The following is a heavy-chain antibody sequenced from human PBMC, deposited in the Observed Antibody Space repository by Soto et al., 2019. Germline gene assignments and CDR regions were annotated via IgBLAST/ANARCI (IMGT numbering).Heavy chain of an antibody. CDR2: TYYRSKWYN. D-gene: IGHD1-7*01. CDR1: GDSVSSNSAA. Sequence: SPTLSLTCAISGDSVSSNSAAWNWIRQSPSRGLEWLGRTYYRSKWYNDYAVSVKSRITINPDTSKNQFSLQLNSVTPEDTAVYYCARGDWNYDYYYYYMDVWGKGTTVTVSS. CDR3: ARGDWNYDYYYYYMDV. J-gene: IGHJ6*03. V-gene: IGHV6-1*01.